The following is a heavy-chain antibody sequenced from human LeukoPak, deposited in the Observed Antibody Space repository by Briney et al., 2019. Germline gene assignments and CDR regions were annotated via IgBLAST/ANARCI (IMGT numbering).Heavy chain of an antibody. V-gene: IGHV1-2*02. CDR1: GYTFIGYY. CDR2: INPNSGGT. Sequence: ASVKVSCKTTGYTFIGYYAHWVRQAPGQGLEWMGWINPNSGGTNYAQKFQDRVTITRDTSIRTVFMELRNLSADDTAVYFCTRDRVPNWLDPWGQGTLVTVSS. J-gene: IGHJ5*02. D-gene: IGHD3-3*01. CDR3: TRDRVPNWLDP.